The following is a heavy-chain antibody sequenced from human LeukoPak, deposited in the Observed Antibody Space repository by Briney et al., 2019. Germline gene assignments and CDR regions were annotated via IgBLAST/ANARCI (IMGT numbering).Heavy chain of an antibody. CDR3: ARTAYYYGSGSYFSFVP. D-gene: IGHD3-10*01. Sequence: ASVKASCKASGYTFTSYGISWVRQAPGQGLEWMGWISAYNGNTNYAQKLQGRVTMTTDTSTSTAYMELRSLRSDDTAVYYCARTAYYYGSGSYFSFVPWGQGTLVTVSS. J-gene: IGHJ5*02. CDR1: GYTFTSYG. V-gene: IGHV1-18*01. CDR2: ISAYNGNT.